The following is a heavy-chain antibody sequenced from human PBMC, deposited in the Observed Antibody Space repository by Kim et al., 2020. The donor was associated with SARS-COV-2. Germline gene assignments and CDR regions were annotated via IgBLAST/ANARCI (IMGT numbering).Heavy chain of an antibody. D-gene: IGHD3-10*01. CDR2: IIPIFGTA. CDR3: ASSITMREGYFDY. Sequence: SVKVSCKASGGTFSSYAISWVRQAPGQGLEWMGGIIPIFGTANYAQKFQGRVTITADESTSTAYMELSSLRSEDTAVYYCASSITMREGYFDYWGQGTLVTVSS. V-gene: IGHV1-69*13. CDR1: GGTFSSYA. J-gene: IGHJ4*02.